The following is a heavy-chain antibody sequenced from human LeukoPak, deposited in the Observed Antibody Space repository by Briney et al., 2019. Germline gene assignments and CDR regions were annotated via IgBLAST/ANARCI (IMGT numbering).Heavy chain of an antibody. J-gene: IGHJ4*02. CDR3: ASGYSGFC. CDR2: INSDGSST. CDR1: GLTFSSYW. Sequence: GGSLRLSCAASGLTFSSYWMHWVRQAPGKGLVWVSRINSDGSSTSYADSVKGRFSVCRDNAKNTLYLQMNSLRAEDTAVYYCASGYSGFCWGQGTLVTVSS. D-gene: IGHD5-12*01. V-gene: IGHV3-74*01.